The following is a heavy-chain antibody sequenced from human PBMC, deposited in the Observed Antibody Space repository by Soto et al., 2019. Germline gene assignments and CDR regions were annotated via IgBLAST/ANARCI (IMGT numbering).Heavy chain of an antibody. J-gene: IGHJ4*02. CDR1: GFTFSTYW. CDR3: ARSRYYFDD. Sequence: VQLVESGGGFAQPGGSLRHSCAASGFTFSTYWMHWVRQAPGKGLVWVSRINTDGGSTSYADSVEGRFTISRDNAKNTLYLQMNSLRAEDTAVYYCARSRYYFDDWGQGTLVSVSS. V-gene: IGHV3-74*01. CDR2: INTDGGST.